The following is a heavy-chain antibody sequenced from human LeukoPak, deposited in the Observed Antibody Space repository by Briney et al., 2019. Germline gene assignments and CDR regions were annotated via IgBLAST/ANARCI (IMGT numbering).Heavy chain of an antibody. CDR1: GFTFSSHY. Sequence: GVSLTLSCAASGFTFSSHYMHWVRQAPGKGRVGVSRINSGGSSTSYADSVRGGFTLARDNVKHTMYLQMNSLRVEDTAVYFCLRILGGRGQGTLVTDPS. D-gene: IGHD3-16*01. V-gene: IGHV3-74*01. J-gene: IGHJ4*02. CDR2: INSGGSST. CDR3: LRILGG.